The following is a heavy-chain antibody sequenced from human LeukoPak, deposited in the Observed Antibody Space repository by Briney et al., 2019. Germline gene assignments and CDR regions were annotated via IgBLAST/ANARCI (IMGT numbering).Heavy chain of an antibody. CDR3: TRGGGWFPDY. J-gene: IGHJ4*02. CDR1: GFMFSNYW. Sequence: GGSLRLSCAASGFMFSNYWMAWVRQAPGRGPEWVANIKQDGSETSYVDSVKGRFIISRDNAKNSLYLQMNSLRAEDTAVYYCTRGGGWFPDYWGQGTLVTVSS. V-gene: IGHV3-7*04. CDR2: IKQDGSET. D-gene: IGHD6-19*01.